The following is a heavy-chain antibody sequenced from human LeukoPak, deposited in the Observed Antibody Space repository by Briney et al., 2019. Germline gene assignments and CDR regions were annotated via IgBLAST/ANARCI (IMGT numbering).Heavy chain of an antibody. V-gene: IGHV4-59*01. Sequence: SETLSLTCTVSGGSISSYYWSWIRQPPGKGLEWIGYIYYSGRTNYNPSLESRVTVSVDTSKNQFSLKLSSVTAADTAVYYCARCAVMDDDYFDYWGQGTLVTVSS. J-gene: IGHJ4*02. CDR1: GGSISSYY. CDR3: ARCAVMDDDYFDY. D-gene: IGHD3-16*01. CDR2: IYYSGRT.